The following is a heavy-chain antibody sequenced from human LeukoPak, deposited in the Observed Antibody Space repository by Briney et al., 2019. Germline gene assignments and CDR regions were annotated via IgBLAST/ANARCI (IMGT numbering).Heavy chain of an antibody. CDR2: IKQDGSEK. CDR3: ARDEAYYYDSSGPWAFDI. D-gene: IGHD3-22*01. Sequence: PGGSLRLSCAASGFTFSSYWMSWVRQAPGKGLEWVANIKQDGSEKHYVDSVKGRFTISRDNAKNSLYLQMNSLRAEDTAVYYCARDEAYYYDSSGPWAFDIWGQGTMVTVSS. J-gene: IGHJ3*02. V-gene: IGHV3-7*03. CDR1: GFTFSSYW.